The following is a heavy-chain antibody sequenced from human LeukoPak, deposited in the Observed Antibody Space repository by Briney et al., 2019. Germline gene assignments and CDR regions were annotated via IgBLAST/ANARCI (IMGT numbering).Heavy chain of an antibody. CDR3: ARYSGSWYLDYYYGMDV. CDR1: GFTFSSYA. Sequence: GGSLRPSCAASGFTFSSYAMSWVRQAPGGGLEWVSAIIGSGGGTYYADPVRGRFTISRDNSKNTLYLQMNSLRADAEDTAVYYCARYSGSWYLDYYYGMDVWGQGTTVTVS. J-gene: IGHJ6*02. D-gene: IGHD6-13*01. V-gene: IGHV3-23*01. CDR2: IIGSGGGT.